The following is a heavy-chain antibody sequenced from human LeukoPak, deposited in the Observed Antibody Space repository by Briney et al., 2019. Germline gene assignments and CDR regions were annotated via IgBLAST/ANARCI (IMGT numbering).Heavy chain of an antibody. CDR1: GFTVSSNY. V-gene: IGHV3-53*01. CDR2: IYSGGST. D-gene: IGHD6-13*01. Sequence: GGSLRLSCAASGFTVSSNYINWVRQAPGKGLEWVSVIYSGGSTYYADSVKGRFTISRDNSKNTLYLQMNSLRAEDTAVYYCARGIAAVTYFDYWGQGTLVTVSS. J-gene: IGHJ4*02. CDR3: ARGIAAVTYFDY.